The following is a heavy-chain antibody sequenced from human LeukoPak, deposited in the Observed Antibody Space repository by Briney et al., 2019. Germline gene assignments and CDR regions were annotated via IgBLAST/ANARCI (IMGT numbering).Heavy chain of an antibody. Sequence: PGRSLRLSCAASGFTFSSYGMHWVRQAPGKGLEWVAVISYDGSNKYYADSVKGRFTISRDSSKNTLYLQMNSLRAEDTAVYYCAKARYCGGDCYSGRLDYWGQGTLVTVSS. J-gene: IGHJ4*02. CDR3: AKARYCGGDCYSGRLDY. CDR2: ISYDGSNK. D-gene: IGHD2-21*02. V-gene: IGHV3-30*18. CDR1: GFTFSSYG.